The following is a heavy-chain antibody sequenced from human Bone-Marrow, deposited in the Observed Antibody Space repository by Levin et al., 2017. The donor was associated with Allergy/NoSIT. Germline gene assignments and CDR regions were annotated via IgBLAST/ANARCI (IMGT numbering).Heavy chain of an antibody. Sequence: GASVTVSCKASGYTFTGYYMHWVRQAPGQGLEWMGWINPNSGGTNYAQKFQGRVTMTRDTSISTAYMELSRLRSDDTAVYYCARDKRVVATISYYYGMDGWGQGTTVTVSS. D-gene: IGHD5-12*01. CDR3: ARDKRVVATISYYYGMDG. V-gene: IGHV1-2*02. CDR2: INPNSGGT. CDR1: GYTFTGYY. J-gene: IGHJ6*02.